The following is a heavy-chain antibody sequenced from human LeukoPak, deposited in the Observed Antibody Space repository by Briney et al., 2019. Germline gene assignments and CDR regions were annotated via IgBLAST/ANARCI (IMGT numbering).Heavy chain of an antibody. CDR3: ARPAYSGIYRHAFDI. V-gene: IGHV4-59*08. CDR2: IYYTGIT. J-gene: IGHJ3*02. CDR1: SGSISSYY. Sequence: SETLSLTCTVSSGSISSYYWSWIRQPPGKGLEWIGYIYYTGITNHNPSLKSRVTISVDTSKNQFSLKLSSVTAADTAVYYCARPAYSGIYRHAFDIWGQGTMVTVSS. D-gene: IGHD1-26*01.